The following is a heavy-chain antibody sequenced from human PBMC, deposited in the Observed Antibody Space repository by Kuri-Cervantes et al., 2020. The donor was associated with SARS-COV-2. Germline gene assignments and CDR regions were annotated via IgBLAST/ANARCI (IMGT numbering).Heavy chain of an antibody. CDR3: ARANYGDYVIWYDP. V-gene: IGHV1-18*01. J-gene: IGHJ5*02. D-gene: IGHD4-17*01. Sequence: ASVKVSCKASGYTFTSYGISWVRQAPGQGLEWMGWISAYNGNTNYAQKLQGRVTMTTDTSTSPAYMELSSLRSEDTAVYYCARANYGDYVIWYDPCGQGILTVSS. CDR1: GYTFTSYG. CDR2: ISAYNGNT.